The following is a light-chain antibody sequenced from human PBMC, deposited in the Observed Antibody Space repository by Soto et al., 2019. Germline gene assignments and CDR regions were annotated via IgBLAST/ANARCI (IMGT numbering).Light chain of an antibody. CDR2: GAS. V-gene: IGKV3-20*01. J-gene: IGKJ1*01. Sequence: EIVLTQSPATLSLSPGEGATLSCRASQSGFSSYLAWFQQRPGQAPRLLIYGASTRATGSPDRFSGSGSGTDFTLTISRLEPEDFAVYYCHQYGSSPWTLGQGTKVEIK. CDR1: QSGFSSY. CDR3: HQYGSSPWT.